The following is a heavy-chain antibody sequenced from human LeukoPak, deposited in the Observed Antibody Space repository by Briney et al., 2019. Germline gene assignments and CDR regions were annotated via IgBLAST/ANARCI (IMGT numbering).Heavy chain of an antibody. CDR3: XXXXXXXXXXXXRXXXXDP. CDR2: ISWNSGSI. Sequence: FXXXXYAMHWVRQAPGXGLXWVSGISWNSGSIGYADSVKGRFTISRDNAKXSLYLQMNSLRAEDTALYYXXXXXXXXXXXXXRXXXXDPWGQXTXVTVSS. V-gene: IGHV3-9*01. CDR1: FXXXXYA. J-gene: IGHJ5*02.